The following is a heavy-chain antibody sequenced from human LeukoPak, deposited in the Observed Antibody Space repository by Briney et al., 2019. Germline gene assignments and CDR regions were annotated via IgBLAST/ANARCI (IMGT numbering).Heavy chain of an antibody. D-gene: IGHD3-10*01. CDR3: ARHYFRSESFYNPLDY. CDR2: INEDGSDQ. Sequence: GGSLRLSCAASGFTFSTYWMTWVRQAPGKGLECVASINEDGSDQKYLDSVKGRFTISRDNAKNLLYLQMNSLRVEDTAPYYCARHYFRSESFYNPLDYWGQGNLVSVSS. V-gene: IGHV3-7*01. J-gene: IGHJ4*02. CDR1: GFTFSTYW.